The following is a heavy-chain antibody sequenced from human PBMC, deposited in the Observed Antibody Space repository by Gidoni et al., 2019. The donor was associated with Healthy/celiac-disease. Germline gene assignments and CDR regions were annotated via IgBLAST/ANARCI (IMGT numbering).Heavy chain of an antibody. CDR1: AGSISSSSYY. Sequence: QLQLQESVPGLVTPSETLSLSCTVSAGSISSSSYYWGWTRQPPGKGLEWIGSIYYSGSTYYNPSLKSRVTRSVDTSKNQCSRKLSSVTAADTAVYYCAVGDYYYYGMDVWGQGTTVTGSS. V-gene: IGHV4-39*01. J-gene: IGHJ6*02. CDR3: AVGDYYYYGMDV. CDR2: IYYSGST.